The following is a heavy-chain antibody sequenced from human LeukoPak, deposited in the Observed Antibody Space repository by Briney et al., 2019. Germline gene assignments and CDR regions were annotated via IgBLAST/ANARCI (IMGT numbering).Heavy chain of an antibody. D-gene: IGHD3-16*02. CDR1: GYTFTSYG. CDR2: ISAYNGNT. V-gene: IGHV1-18*01. Sequence: GASVKVSCKASGYTFTSYGISWVRQPPGQGREWMGWISAYNGNTNYAQKLQGRGTITTDTSTSTAYMELRSLRSDDTAVYYCAREGDFYDYVWGSYREFYYYYGMDVWGQGTTVTVSS. CDR3: AREGDFYDYVWGSYREFYYYYGMDV. J-gene: IGHJ6*02.